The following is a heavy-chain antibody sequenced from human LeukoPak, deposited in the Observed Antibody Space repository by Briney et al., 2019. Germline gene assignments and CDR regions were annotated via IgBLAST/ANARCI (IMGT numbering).Heavy chain of an antibody. J-gene: IGHJ5*02. CDR1: GYSFTTYG. V-gene: IGHV1-18*01. D-gene: IGHD6-6*01. CDR3: ARDMIAARPNWFDP. Sequence: ASVKVSCKASGYSFTTYGISWVRQAPGQGLEWMGWISAYNGNTNYAQKLQGRVTMTTDTSTSKAYMELRSLRYDDTAVYYCARDMIAARPNWFDPWGQGTLVTVSS. CDR2: ISAYNGNT.